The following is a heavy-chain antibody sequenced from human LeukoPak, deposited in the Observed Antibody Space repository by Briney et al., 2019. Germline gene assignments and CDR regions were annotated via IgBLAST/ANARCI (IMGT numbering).Heavy chain of an antibody. CDR2: ITSSSTTT. D-gene: IGHD6-13*01. J-gene: IGHJ4*02. CDR3: AKSRSSSWYYFDY. Sequence: GGSLRLSCAASGFTFSSHSMNWVRQAPGKGLEWLSYITSSSTTTYYADSVKGRFTTSRDNAKDSLYLQMNSLRAEDTAVYYCAKSRSSSWYYFDYWGQGTLVTVSS. CDR1: GFTFSSHS. V-gene: IGHV3-48*01.